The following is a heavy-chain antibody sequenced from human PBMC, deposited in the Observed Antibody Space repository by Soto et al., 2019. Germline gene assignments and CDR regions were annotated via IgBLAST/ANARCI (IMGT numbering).Heavy chain of an antibody. Sequence: GGSLRLSCAASGFTFDDYAMHWVRQAPGKGLEWVSGISWNSGSIGYADSVKGRFTISRDNAKNSLYLQMNSLRAEDTALYYCAKGRGLTIAVAGTGHWGQGTLVTVSS. V-gene: IGHV3-9*01. CDR1: GFTFDDYA. D-gene: IGHD6-19*01. CDR2: ISWNSGSI. J-gene: IGHJ4*02. CDR3: AKGRGLTIAVAGTGH.